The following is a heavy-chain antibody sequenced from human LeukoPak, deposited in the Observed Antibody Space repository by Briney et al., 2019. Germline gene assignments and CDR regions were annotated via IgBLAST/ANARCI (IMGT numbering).Heavy chain of an antibody. J-gene: IGHJ6*02. CDR2: ISGSGGST. CDR3: AKKEVAGTFLLYYYGMDV. V-gene: IGHV3-23*01. Sequence: PGGSLRLSCAASGFTFSSYAMSWVRQAPGKGLEWVSAISGSGGSTYYADSVKGRFTISRDNSKNTLYLQMNSLRAEDTAVYYCAKKEVAGTFLLYYYGMDVWGQGTTVTVSS. D-gene: IGHD6-19*01. CDR1: GFTFSSYA.